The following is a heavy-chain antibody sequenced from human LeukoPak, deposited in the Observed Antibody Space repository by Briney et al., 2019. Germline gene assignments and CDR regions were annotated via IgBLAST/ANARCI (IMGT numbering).Heavy chain of an antibody. CDR2: ISSNGGST. CDR1: GFTFSSYA. J-gene: IGHJ4*02. CDR3: VKDDRSSSPSFDY. Sequence: GGSLRLSCAASGFTFSSYAMSWVRQAPGKGLEYVSAISSNGGSTYYADSVKGRFTISRDNSKNTLYLQMSSLRAEDTAVYYCVKDDRSSSPSFDYWGQGTLVTVSS. V-gene: IGHV3-64D*06. D-gene: IGHD6-6*01.